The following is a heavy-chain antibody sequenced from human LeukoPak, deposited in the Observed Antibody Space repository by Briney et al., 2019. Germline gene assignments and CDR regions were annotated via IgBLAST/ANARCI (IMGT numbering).Heavy chain of an antibody. Sequence: GGSLRLSCAASGFTFSSYWMHWVRQAPGKGLEWVSAISGSGGSTFYADSVKGRFTISRDNSKNTLYLQMNSLRAEDTAVYYCANRNGFRYDYWGQGTLVTVSS. V-gene: IGHV3-23*01. J-gene: IGHJ4*02. CDR1: GFTFSSYW. CDR3: ANRNGFRYDY. D-gene: IGHD5-18*01. CDR2: ISGSGGST.